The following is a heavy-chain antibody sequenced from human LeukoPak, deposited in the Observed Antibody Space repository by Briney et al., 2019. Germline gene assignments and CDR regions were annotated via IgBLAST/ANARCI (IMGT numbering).Heavy chain of an antibody. CDR1: GGSMNSYY. CDR3: ARHVWLQPFDY. CDR2: IYYSGST. V-gene: IGHV4-59*08. D-gene: IGHD3-9*01. Sequence: SETLSLTCSVSGGSMNSYYWSWIRQSPGKGLEWIRYIYYSGSTNYNPSLKSRVTISVDTSKNQFSLKLSSVTAADTAVYYCARHVWLQPFDYWGQGTLVTVSS. J-gene: IGHJ4*02.